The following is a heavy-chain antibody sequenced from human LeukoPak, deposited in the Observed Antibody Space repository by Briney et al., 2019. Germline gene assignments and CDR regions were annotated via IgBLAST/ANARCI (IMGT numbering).Heavy chain of an antibody. CDR1: GFTFSSYA. Sequence: GGSLRLPCAASGFTFSSYAMSWVRQAPGKGLEWVANINQDGSEKYYVDSVMGRFTISRDNAKNSLYLQMSSLRAEDTAVYYCARDQGFSYYYYMDVWGKGTTVTVSS. CDR2: INQDGSEK. CDR3: ARDQGFSYYYYMDV. J-gene: IGHJ6*03. V-gene: IGHV3-7*01. D-gene: IGHD3-3*01.